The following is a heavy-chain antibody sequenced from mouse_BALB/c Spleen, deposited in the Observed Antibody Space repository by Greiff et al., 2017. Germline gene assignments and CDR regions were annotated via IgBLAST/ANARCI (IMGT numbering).Heavy chain of an antibody. CDR2: IRLKSNNYAT. CDR3: TRDRLTGYFDY. V-gene: IGHV6-6*02. J-gene: IGHJ2*01. CDR1: GFTFSNYW. Sequence: EVKLQESGGGLVQPGGSMKLSCVASGFTFSNYWMNWVRQSPEKGLEWVAEIRLKSNNYATHYAESVKGRFTISRDDSKSSVYLQMNNLRAEDTGIYYCTRDRLTGYFDYWGQGTTLTVSS. D-gene: IGHD4-1*01.